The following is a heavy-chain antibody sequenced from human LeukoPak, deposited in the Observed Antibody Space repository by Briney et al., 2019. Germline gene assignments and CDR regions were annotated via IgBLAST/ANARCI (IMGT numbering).Heavy chain of an antibody. CDR2: MNPNSGNT. J-gene: IGHJ4*02. CDR3: ARGRFDSSSVGNYFDY. V-gene: IGHV1-8*01. CDR1: GYTFTSYD. D-gene: IGHD6-6*01. Sequence: GASVEVSCKASGYTFTSYDINWVRQATGQGLEWMGWMNPNSGNTGYAQKFQGRVTMTRNTSISTAYMELSSLRSEDTAVYYCARGRFDSSSVGNYFDYWGQGTLVTVSS.